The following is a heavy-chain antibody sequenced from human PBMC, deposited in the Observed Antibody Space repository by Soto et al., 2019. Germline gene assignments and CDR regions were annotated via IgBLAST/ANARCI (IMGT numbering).Heavy chain of an antibody. CDR2: IYWDADK. CDR3: APTNHHGSWFFDS. V-gene: IGHV2-5*02. CDR1: GFSLSTTGVG. Sequence: QITLKESGPTLVKPTQTLTLTCTFSGFSLSTTGVGVGWIRQPPGEALEWLALIYWDADKRYSPSLKSRLTIHKDHSKNQVVPTLTNLDPADPAKYFLAPTNHHGSWFFDSWGQGTLVTVSS. J-gene: IGHJ4*02. D-gene: IGHD3-10*01.